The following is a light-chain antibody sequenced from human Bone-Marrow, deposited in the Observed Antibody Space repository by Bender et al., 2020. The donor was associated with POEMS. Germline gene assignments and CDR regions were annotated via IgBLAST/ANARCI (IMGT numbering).Light chain of an antibody. CDR1: SSDVGFYNY. V-gene: IGLV2-14*03. CDR3: SSYTGRTTVL. J-gene: IGLJ2*01. CDR2: DVS. Sequence: QSALTQPASVSGSPGQSITISCTATSSDVGFYNYVSWYQHHPGKAPKLMIYDVSNRPSGVSNRFSGSKSGHTASLTISGLQAEDEADYYCSSYTGRTTVLFGGGTKVTV.